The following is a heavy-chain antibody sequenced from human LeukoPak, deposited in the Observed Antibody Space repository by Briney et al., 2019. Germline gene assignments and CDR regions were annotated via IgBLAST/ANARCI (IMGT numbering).Heavy chain of an antibody. CDR1: GYRFTSYS. V-gene: IGHV1-18*01. CDR3: ARGYSSGWYYFDY. D-gene: IGHD6-19*01. CDR2: ISSYNGKT. Sequence: ASVKVPCKASGYRFTSYSISWVRQAPGQGLEWVGWISSYNGKTNYGKNVQGRVTMTTDTSTSTAYMELRSLRSDDTAIYYCARGYSSGWYYFDYWGQGTLVTVSS. J-gene: IGHJ4*02.